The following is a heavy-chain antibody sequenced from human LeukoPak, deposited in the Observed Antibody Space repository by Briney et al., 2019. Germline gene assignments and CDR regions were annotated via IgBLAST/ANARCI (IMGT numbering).Heavy chain of an antibody. CDR1: GYTFSGYY. V-gene: IGHV1-2*02. Sequence: GASVKVSCEASGYTFSGYYIHWVRQAPGQGLEWMGWINPNTGGTKYAQRFQDRVTMTRDTSISTAYMEVSRLRYDDTAVYYCARPLRVTMIRGAAFRASSDFDPWGQGTLVTVSS. CDR2: INPNTGGT. D-gene: IGHD3-10*01. J-gene: IGHJ5*02. CDR3: ARPLRVTMIRGAAFRASSDFDP.